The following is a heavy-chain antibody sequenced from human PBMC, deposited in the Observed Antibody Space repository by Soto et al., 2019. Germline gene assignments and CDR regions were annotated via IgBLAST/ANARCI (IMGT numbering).Heavy chain of an antibody. CDR2: IYISGGT. CDR1: GGSISSYY. D-gene: IGHD6-13*01. J-gene: IGHJ4*02. Sequence: LEILSLTCTVSGGSISSYYWSWIRQPPGKGLEWIGYIYISGGTNYNHSLKSRVTISVDTNKNQFSLKLSSVTVADTAVYYCARESRSWYGSIWDYWGQGTLVTASS. V-gene: IGHV4-4*08. CDR3: ARESRSWYGSIWDY.